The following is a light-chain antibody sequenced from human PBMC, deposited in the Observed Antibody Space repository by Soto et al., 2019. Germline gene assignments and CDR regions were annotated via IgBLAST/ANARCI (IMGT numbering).Light chain of an antibody. CDR1: QSISNY. Sequence: DIQMTQSPSSLSASVGDRVTITCRASQSISNYFNWYQQKPGKAPKLLIYAASSLQSGVPSRFSGSGSGTDFTLTISSLEPEDFALYYCQQRGNWPSFGGGTKVDI. V-gene: IGKV1-39*01. J-gene: IGKJ4*01. CDR2: AAS. CDR3: QQRGNWPS.